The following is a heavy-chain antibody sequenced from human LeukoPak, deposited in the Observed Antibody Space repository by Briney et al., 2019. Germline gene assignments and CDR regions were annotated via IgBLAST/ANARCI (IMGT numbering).Heavy chain of an antibody. J-gene: IGHJ4*02. CDR3: ARGAVVVAATLDY. D-gene: IGHD2-15*01. CDR1: GGTFSSYA. V-gene: IGHV1-69*04. CDR2: IIPILGIA. Sequence: ASVKVSCKASGGTFSSYAISWVRQAPGQGLEWMGRIIPILGIANYAQKFQGRVTITADKSTSTAYMELSSLRSEDTAVYYCARGAVVVAATLDYWGQGTLVTVSS.